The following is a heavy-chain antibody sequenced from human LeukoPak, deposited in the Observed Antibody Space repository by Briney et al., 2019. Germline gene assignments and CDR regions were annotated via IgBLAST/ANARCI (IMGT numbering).Heavy chain of an antibody. V-gene: IGHV3-20*04. CDR2: INWNGGST. CDR3: VRLGRDGYTYGAAY. J-gene: IGHJ1*01. Sequence: GGSLRLSCAGSGYSFDDYDMRWVRQVPGKGLEWVAGINWNGGSTGYAASVKGRCTISRDNAKTALYLEMNSLRAEDTAFYYCVRLGRDGYTYGAAYWGEGTLVTVSS. D-gene: IGHD5-24*01. CDR1: GYSFDDYD.